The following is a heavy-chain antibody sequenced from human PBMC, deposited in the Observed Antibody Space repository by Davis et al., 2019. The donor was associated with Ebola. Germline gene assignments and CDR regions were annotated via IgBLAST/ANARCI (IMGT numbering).Heavy chain of an antibody. V-gene: IGHV3-23*01. CDR2: ITGSGSST. J-gene: IGHJ4*02. D-gene: IGHD4-23*01. Sequence: GESLKISCAASGFTFTDYSMTWVRQAPGKGLEWVSAITGSGSSTYDAASVKGRFTISRDNSKNTLYLQMNSLRTEDTAVYYCAKGVRWYLDSWGQGTLVTVSS. CDR3: AKGVRWYLDS. CDR1: GFTFTDYS.